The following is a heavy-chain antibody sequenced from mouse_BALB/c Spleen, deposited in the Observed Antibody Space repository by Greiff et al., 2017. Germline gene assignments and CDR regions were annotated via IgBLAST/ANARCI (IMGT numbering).Heavy chain of an antibody. CDR2: IYPGNSDT. D-gene: IGHD2-4*01. CDR3: TRSRSTMITTWFAY. V-gene: IGHV1-5*01. CDR1: GYTFTSYW. Sequence: SGTVLARPGASVKMSCKASGYTFTSYWMHWVKQRPGQGLEWIGAIYPGNSDTSYNQKFKGKAKLTAVTSTSTAYMELSSLTNEDSAVYYCTRSRSTMITTWFAYWGQGTLVTVSA. J-gene: IGHJ3*01.